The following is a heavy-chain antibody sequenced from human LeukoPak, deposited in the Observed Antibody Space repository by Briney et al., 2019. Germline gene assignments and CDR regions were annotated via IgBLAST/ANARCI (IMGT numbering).Heavy chain of an antibody. CDR1: GFTFSSYE. J-gene: IGHJ4*02. V-gene: IGHV3-48*03. CDR2: ISSSGSTI. CDR3: ATYLGITMVRGVPHDC. D-gene: IGHD3-10*01. Sequence: GGSLRLSCAASGFTFSSYEMNWVRQAPGKGLEWVSYISSSGSTIYYADSVKGRFTISRDNAKNSLYLQMNSLRAEDTAVYYCATYLGITMVRGVPHDCWGQGTLVTVSS.